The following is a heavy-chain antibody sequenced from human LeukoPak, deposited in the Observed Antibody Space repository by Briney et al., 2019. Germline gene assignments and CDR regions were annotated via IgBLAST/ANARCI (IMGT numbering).Heavy chain of an antibody. D-gene: IGHD3-22*01. J-gene: IGHJ5*02. V-gene: IGHV3-15*07. Sequence: GGSLRLSCATSGFTFSNAWMNWVRRAPGKGLEWVGRIRSNSDGGTIDYAAPVKGRFTLSRDDSNTTLYLQINSLQTEDTAVYYCATDFYDSTWGQGTLVTVSS. CDR1: GFTFSNAW. CDR2: IRSNSDGGTI. CDR3: ATDFYDST.